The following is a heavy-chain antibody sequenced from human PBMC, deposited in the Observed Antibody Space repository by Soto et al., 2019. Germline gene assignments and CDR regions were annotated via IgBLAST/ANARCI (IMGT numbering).Heavy chain of an antibody. D-gene: IGHD3-22*01. J-gene: IGHJ6*02. CDR2: IDHSGST. CDR1: GGSFSAYY. Sequence: SETLSLTCAVYGGSFSAYYWSWIRQPPGKGLEWIGEIDHSGSTNYNPSLESRVTISVDTSKNQLSLKVSSVTAADTAVYHCARTDRAIFYGMDVWGQGTTVTVSS. V-gene: IGHV4-34*01. CDR3: ARTDRAIFYGMDV.